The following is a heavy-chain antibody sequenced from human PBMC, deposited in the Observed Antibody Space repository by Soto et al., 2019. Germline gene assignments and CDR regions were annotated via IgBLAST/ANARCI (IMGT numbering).Heavy chain of an antibody. CDR1: GYTFTTSG. J-gene: IGHJ5*02. CDR3: AKCGKWNYASES. D-gene: IGHD1-7*01. Sequence: QIQLVQSGAEVKKPGASVKVSCKASGYTFTTSGITWVRQAPGQGLEWMGWISANNGNTNYAQNVQGRLTMTTDTSTSTAYMELRSLTTGDTAVYYCAKCGKWNYASESWGQGTLVTGS. V-gene: IGHV1-18*01. CDR2: ISANNGNT.